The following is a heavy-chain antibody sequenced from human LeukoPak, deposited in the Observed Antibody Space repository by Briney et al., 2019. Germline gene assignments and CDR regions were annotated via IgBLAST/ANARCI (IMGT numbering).Heavy chain of an antibody. J-gene: IGHJ6*03. CDR1: GYTFTTYG. D-gene: IGHD5-12*01. Sequence: GASVKVSCKTSGYTFTTYGITWVRQAPGQGLEWMGWISTYNGNTNYAQKLQGRVTITADKSTSTAYMELSSLRSEDTAVYYCARYSGYDGRMFYYYYYYMDVWGKGTTVTVSS. V-gene: IGHV1-18*01. CDR2: ISTYNGNT. CDR3: ARYSGYDGRMFYYYYYYMDV.